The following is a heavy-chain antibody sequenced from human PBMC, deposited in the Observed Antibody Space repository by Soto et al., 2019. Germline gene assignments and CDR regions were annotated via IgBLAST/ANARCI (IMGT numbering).Heavy chain of an antibody. V-gene: IGHV4-59*08. J-gene: IGHJ5*02. D-gene: IGHD2-8*02. Sequence: SETLSLTCTVSGGSISRYYWSWIRQPPGKGLEWIGYIYYSGSTNYNPSLKSRVTISIDTSENQFSLKLSSVTAADTAMYFCERLSGGRSASFDPWGQGTLVTVSS. CDR1: GGSISRYY. CDR2: IYYSGST. CDR3: ERLSGGRSASFDP.